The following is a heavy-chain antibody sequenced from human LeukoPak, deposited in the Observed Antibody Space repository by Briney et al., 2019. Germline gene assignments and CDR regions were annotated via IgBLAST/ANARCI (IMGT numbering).Heavy chain of an antibody. CDR1: GSTFSSYG. J-gene: IGHJ6*04. Sequence: PGGSLRLSCAASGSTFSSYGMHWVRQAPGKGLEWVAFIRYDGSNKYYADSVKGRFTISRDKSKNTLYLQMNSLRAEDTAVYYCASPYSYASGSLDVWGKGTTVTISS. CDR3: ASPYSYASGSLDV. CDR2: IRYDGSNK. D-gene: IGHD3-10*01. V-gene: IGHV3-30*02.